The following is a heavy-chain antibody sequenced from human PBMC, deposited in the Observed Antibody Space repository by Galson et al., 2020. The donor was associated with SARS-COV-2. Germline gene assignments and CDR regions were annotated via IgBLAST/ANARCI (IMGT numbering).Heavy chain of an antibody. Sequence: ASVKVSCKASGYTFTGYYMHWVRQAPGQGLEWMGWINPNSGGTNYAQKFQGWVTMTRDTSISTAYMELSRLRSDDTAVYYCARDFYRVSYSSSWYSLDYWGQGTLVTVSS. CDR3: ARDFYRVSYSSSWYSLDY. CDR1: GYTFTGYY. J-gene: IGHJ4*02. V-gene: IGHV1-2*04. CDR2: INPNSGGT. D-gene: IGHD6-13*01.